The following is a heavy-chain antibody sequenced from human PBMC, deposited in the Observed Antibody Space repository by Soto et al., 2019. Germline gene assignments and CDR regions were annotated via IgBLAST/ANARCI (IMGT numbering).Heavy chain of an antibody. CDR3: ARWGGSSRPCDY. J-gene: IGHJ4*02. Sequence: QVQLQESGPGLVKPSQTLSLTCTVSGGSISSGGYYWSWIRQHPGKGLEWIGYIYYSGSTYYNPSLKSRVTISVATSKNQSSLKLNSVPAADTAVYYCARWGGSSRPCDYWGQGTLVTVSS. D-gene: IGHD6-6*01. V-gene: IGHV4-31*03. CDR2: IYYSGST. CDR1: GGSISSGGYY.